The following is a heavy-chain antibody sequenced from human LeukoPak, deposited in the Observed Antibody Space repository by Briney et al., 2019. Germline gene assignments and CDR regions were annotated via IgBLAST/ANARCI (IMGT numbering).Heavy chain of an antibody. CDR2: INAGNGNT. J-gene: IGHJ6*02. CDR3: ASAAGTTGYYYGMDV. CDR1: GYTFTSYA. Sequence: EASVKVSCKASGYTFTSYAMHWVRQAPGQRLEWMGWINAGNGNTKYSQKFQGRVTITRDTSASTAYMELSSLRSEDTAVYYCASAAGTTGYYYGMDVWGQGTTVTVSS. D-gene: IGHD6-19*01. V-gene: IGHV1-3*01.